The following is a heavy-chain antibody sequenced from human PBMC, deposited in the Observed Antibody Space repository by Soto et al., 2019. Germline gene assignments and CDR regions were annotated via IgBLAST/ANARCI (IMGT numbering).Heavy chain of an antibody. Sequence: SLKISCNGSGYSFPSNWIGWVRQMPGKGLELMGIIYPGDSDTRYSPSFQGQITISADKSITTAYLQWSSLKASDTAMYYCARVGIAAANTGWFDPWSQGTLVTVSS. CDR1: GYSFPSNW. CDR3: ARVGIAAANTGWFDP. D-gene: IGHD6-13*01. CDR2: IYPGDSDT. J-gene: IGHJ5*02. V-gene: IGHV5-51*01.